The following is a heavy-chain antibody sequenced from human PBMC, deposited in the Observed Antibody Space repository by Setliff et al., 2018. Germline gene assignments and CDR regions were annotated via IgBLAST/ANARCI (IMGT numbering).Heavy chain of an antibody. CDR1: GYSFTSYG. Sequence: ASVKVSCKTSGYSFTSYGISWVRQAPGQGLEWMGWISSYNGKTNYAQKLQGRVTVTTDTSTSTAYMELRSLRSDDTAVYYCARSPPNRGSGSGWYGDFWGQGTLVTVSS. CDR2: ISSYNGKT. D-gene: IGHD6-19*01. J-gene: IGHJ4*02. CDR3: ARSPPNRGSGSGWYGDF. V-gene: IGHV1-18*01.